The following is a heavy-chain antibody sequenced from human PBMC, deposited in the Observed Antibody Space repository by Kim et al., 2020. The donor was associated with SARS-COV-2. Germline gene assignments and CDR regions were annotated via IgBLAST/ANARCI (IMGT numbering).Heavy chain of an antibody. CDR3: AGTHDYGDRGDY. CDR1: GGSISSGGYY. D-gene: IGHD4-17*01. Sequence: SETLSLTCTVSGGSISSGGYYWSWIRQHPGKGLEWIGYIYYSGSTYYNPSLKSRVTISVDTSKNQFSLKLSSVTAADTAVYYCAGTHDYGDRGDYWGQGTLVTVSS. J-gene: IGHJ4*02. V-gene: IGHV4-31*03. CDR2: IYYSGST.